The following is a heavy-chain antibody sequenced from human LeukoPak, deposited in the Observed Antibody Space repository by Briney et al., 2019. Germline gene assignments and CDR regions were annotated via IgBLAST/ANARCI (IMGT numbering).Heavy chain of an antibody. CDR1: GDSISSYY. CDR3: ARQLYSSYYYGMDV. Sequence: HSETLSLTCTVSGDSISSYYWSWIRQSPGKGREWIGYLYYSGSTNSNTSLKRRVTISVDTSKNQFSLKRSSVNAADTAVYYCARQLYSSYYYGMDVWGEGATVTVSS. CDR2: LYYSGST. J-gene: IGHJ6*04. V-gene: IGHV4-59*08. D-gene: IGHD6-13*01.